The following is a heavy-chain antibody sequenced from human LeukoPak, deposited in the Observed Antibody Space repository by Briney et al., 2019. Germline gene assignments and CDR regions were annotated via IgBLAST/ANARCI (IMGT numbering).Heavy chain of an antibody. J-gene: IGHJ4*02. CDR1: GFSFSSHG. CDR2: IIGGAGGT. V-gene: IGHV3-23*01. D-gene: IGHD2-2*01. Sequence: GGSLRLSCAASGFSFSSHGTSWVRQAPGKGLEWVSGIIGGAGGTYYADSVKGRFTISRDNAKNTLYLQMNSLRAEDTAVYYCAHGSMYQLDYWGQGTLVTVSS. CDR3: AHGSMYQLDY.